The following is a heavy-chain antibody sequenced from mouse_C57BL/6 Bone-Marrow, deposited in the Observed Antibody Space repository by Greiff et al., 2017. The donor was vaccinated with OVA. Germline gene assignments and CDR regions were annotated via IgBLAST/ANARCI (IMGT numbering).Heavy chain of an antibody. CDR3: ARSPPYFDV. V-gene: IGHV1-19*01. Sequence: VQLKQSGPVLVKPGASVKMSCKASGYTFTDYYMNWVKQSHGKSLEWIGVINPYNGGTSYNQKFKGKATLTVDKSSSTAYMELNSLTSEDSAVYYCARSPPYFDVWGTGTTVTVSS. CDR2: INPYNGGT. J-gene: IGHJ1*03. CDR1: GYTFTDYY.